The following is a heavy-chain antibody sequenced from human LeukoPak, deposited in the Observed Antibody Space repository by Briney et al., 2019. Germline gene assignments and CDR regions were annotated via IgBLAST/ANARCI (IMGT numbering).Heavy chain of an antibody. Sequence: ASVKVSCKASGYTFTSYDINWVRQAPGQGLEWMGWMNPNSGNTGYAQKFQGRVTMTRNTSISTAYMELSSLRSEDTAVYYCARWGYCSSTSCYLAPDNYGMDVWGQGTTVTVSS. V-gene: IGHV1-8*01. CDR3: ARWGYCSSTSCYLAPDNYGMDV. D-gene: IGHD2-2*01. CDR1: GYTFTSYD. CDR2: MNPNSGNT. J-gene: IGHJ6*02.